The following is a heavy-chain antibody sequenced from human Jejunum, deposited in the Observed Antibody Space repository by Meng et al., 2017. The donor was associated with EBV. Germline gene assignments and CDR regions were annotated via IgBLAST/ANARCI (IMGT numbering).Heavy chain of an antibody. CDR3: ARDRGVEDY. Sequence: QVQLQGAGPGLVQPSRTLSLTCAVSGGSISTDNWWSWVRQPPGKGLEYIGEIHHSGSTKYNPSLKSRVTISVDKSNNHFSLKLSSVTAADTAVYYCARDRGVEDYWGQGTLVTVSS. J-gene: IGHJ4*02. CDR1: GGSISTDNW. CDR2: IHHSGST. V-gene: IGHV4-4*02. D-gene: IGHD5-24*01.